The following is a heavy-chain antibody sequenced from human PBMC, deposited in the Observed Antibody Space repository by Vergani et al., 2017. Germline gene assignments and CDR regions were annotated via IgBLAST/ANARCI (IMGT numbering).Heavy chain of an antibody. V-gene: IGHV1-46*01. CDR3: AASIAARPLYYYGMDV. D-gene: IGHD6-6*01. CDR1: GYTFTSYY. J-gene: IGHJ6*02. CDR2: INPSGGST. Sequence: QVQLVQSGAEVKKPGASVKVSCKASGYTFTSYYMHWVRQAPGQGLEWMGIINPSGGSTSYAQKFQGRVTMTRDTSTSTVYMELSSLRSEDTAVYYCAASIAARPLYYYGMDVWGQGTTVTVSS.